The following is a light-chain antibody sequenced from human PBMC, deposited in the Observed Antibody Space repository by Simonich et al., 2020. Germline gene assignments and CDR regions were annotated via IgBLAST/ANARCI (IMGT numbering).Light chain of an antibody. J-gene: IGLJ3*02. CDR3: SSYTSSSTWV. CDR1: SSDVGGYNY. V-gene: IGLV2-14*01. CDR2: DVS. Sequence: QSALTQPASVSGSPGQSITISCTGTSSDVGGYNYVSWYQPPPVQSPKLLIYDVSKRPSGVSNRFSGSKSGNTASLTISGLQAEDEADYYCSSYTSSSTWVFGGGTKLTVL.